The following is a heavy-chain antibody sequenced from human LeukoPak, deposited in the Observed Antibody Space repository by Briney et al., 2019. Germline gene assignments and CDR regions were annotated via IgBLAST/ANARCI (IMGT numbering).Heavy chain of an antibody. CDR3: AKGSMNSRYYHYFYMDV. V-gene: IGHV4-39*01. J-gene: IGHJ6*03. D-gene: IGHD2/OR15-2a*01. CDR2: IYYSGET. Sequence: PSETLSLTCAVSGCSINSTRYYWGCIRPPPGKGLEWIGSIYYSGETHYNSSLRRRVILFDDTSNNLFSLKMNLMTAATTSVYCCAKGSMNSRYYHYFYMDVWGKGTTVTVSS. CDR1: GCSINSTRYY.